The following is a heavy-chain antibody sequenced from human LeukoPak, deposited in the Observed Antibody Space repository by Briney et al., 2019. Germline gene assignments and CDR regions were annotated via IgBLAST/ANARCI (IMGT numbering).Heavy chain of an antibody. Sequence: GGSLRLSFAASGFTFSSYWMSWVRQAPGKGLEGVANINHDGNEKYYVDSVTGRFTISRDNAKNSLYLQMNSLRVEDTAVYYCARAGAIGSVDYWGQGTLVPVSS. CDR2: INHDGNEK. V-gene: IGHV3-7*01. CDR3: ARAGAIGSVDY. CDR1: GFTFSSYW. J-gene: IGHJ4*02. D-gene: IGHD2-15*01.